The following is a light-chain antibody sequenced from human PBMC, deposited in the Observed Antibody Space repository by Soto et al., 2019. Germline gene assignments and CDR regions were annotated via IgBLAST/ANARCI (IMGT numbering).Light chain of an antibody. CDR2: DVS. V-gene: IGLV2-14*01. Sequence: QSALTQPASVSGSPGQSITISCTGTSSDVGGYNYVSWYQPHPGKAPKLMIYDVSNRPSGVSNRFSGSKSANTASLTISGLKAEDEADYYCSSYTGSSTYVVFGGGTKLTVL. CDR1: SSDVGGYNY. J-gene: IGLJ2*01. CDR3: SSYTGSSTYVV.